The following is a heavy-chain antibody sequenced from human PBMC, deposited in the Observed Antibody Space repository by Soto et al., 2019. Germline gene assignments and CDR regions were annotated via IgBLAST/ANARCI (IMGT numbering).Heavy chain of an antibody. CDR3: ARTLELYASGLGH. CDR2: ISRGGVAR. J-gene: IGHJ4*02. Sequence: GGSLRLSCAASGFTFDDYDMSWIRQAPGKGLEWVSYISRGGVARYYAESVKGRFTVSRDNAKNFLYLQMDSLRAEDTAVYYCARTLELYASGLGHWGQGALVTVSS. D-gene: IGHD1-26*01. V-gene: IGHV3-11*01. CDR1: GFTFDDYD.